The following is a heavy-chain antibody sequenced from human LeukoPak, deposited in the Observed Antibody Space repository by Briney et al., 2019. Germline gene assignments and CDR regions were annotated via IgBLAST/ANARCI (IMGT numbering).Heavy chain of an antibody. CDR1: GFTFSTYG. CDR3: ARFLTGPYYFDY. CDR2: IPYDGSNK. D-gene: IGHD3-9*01. V-gene: IGHV3-30*02. J-gene: IGHJ4*02. Sequence: GGSLRLSCAASGFTFSTYGMHWVRQAPGKGLEWVAFIPYDGSNKYYADSVKGRFTISRDNAKNSLYLQMNSLRAEDTAVYYCARFLTGPYYFDYWGQGTLVTVSS.